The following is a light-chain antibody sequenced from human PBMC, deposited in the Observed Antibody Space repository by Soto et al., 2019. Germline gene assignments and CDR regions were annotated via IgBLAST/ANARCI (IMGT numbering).Light chain of an antibody. CDR2: EVS. V-gene: IGLV2-14*01. Sequence: QSVLTQPASVSGSPGQSITISCTGSSGDVGGYNFVSWYQHHPGKVPKLMLYEVSNRHSGVSSRFSGSKSGNTASLTISGLQAEDEADYYCSSYTTTNTLVFGTGTKVTAL. CDR3: SSYTTTNTLV. J-gene: IGLJ1*01. CDR1: SGDVGGYNF.